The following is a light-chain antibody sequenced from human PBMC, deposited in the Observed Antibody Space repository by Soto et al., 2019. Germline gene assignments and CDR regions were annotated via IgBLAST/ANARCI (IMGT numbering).Light chain of an antibody. CDR3: SAFTGTTYV. CDR2: DVS. Sequence: QSVVSQPASMYGSPGQSITISCTGTGSDVRGNKYVSWHQHYPGKAPKLMISDVSNRPSGVSDRFSGSKSGDTASLTISGLQAEDEADYYCSAFTGTTYVFGTGTKVTVL. J-gene: IGLJ1*01. V-gene: IGLV2-14*03. CDR1: GSDVRGNKY.